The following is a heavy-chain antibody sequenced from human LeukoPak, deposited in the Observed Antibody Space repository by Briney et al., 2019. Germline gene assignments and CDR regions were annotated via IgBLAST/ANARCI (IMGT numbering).Heavy chain of an antibody. D-gene: IGHD1-26*01. CDR1: GFTFDYYA. CDR2: ISWNSGSI. J-gene: IGHJ4*02. CDR3: AKDEGAAPGFDH. Sequence: LRLSYSASGFTFDYYAMHFVRQAPGKGVARVSGISWNSGSIGHADPVNGRLPLYTDNANNSLYLQMNSPRAEDTALYYCAKDEGAAPGFDHWGQRTLVPVSS. V-gene: IGHV3-9*01.